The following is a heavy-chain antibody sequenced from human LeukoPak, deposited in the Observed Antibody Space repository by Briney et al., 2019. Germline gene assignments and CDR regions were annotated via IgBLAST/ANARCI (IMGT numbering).Heavy chain of an antibody. V-gene: IGHV4-34*01. Sequence: PSETLSLTCAVYGGSFSGYYWSWIRQPPGKGLEWIGEINHSGSTNYNPSLKSRVTISVDTSKNQFSLKLSSVTAADTAVYYCARVIIDYYYYYYMDVWGKGTTVTVSS. CDR1: GGSFSGYY. CDR3: ARVIIDYYYYYYMDV. D-gene: IGHD2-15*01. J-gene: IGHJ6*03. CDR2: INHSGST.